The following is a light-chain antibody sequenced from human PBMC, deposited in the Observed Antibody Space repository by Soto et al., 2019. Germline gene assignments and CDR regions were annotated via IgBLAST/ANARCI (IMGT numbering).Light chain of an antibody. J-gene: IGKJ3*01. CDR2: GAS. CDR3: QQYGNSPFT. CDR1: QSVSSY. V-gene: IGKV3-20*01. Sequence: EIVLTQSPDTLSLSPGERATLSCGASQSVSSYLAWYQQKPGQAPRLLLYGASNRATGIPDRLSGSGSGTDFTLIISRLEPEDFAVYYCQQYGNSPFTFGPGTKVDLK.